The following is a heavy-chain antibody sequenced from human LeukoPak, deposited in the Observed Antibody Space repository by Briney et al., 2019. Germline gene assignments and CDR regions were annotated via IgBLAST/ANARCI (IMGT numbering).Heavy chain of an antibody. CDR1: GFTVSSNY. D-gene: IGHD3-22*01. Sequence: VGSLRLSCAASGFTVSSNYMSWVRQAPGKGLEWVSVIYSGGSTYYADSVKGRFTISRDNSKNTLYLQMNSLRAEDTAVYYCARGLITMIVVVIDYWGQGTLVTVSS. CDR2: IYSGGST. J-gene: IGHJ4*02. CDR3: ARGLITMIVVVIDY. V-gene: IGHV3-53*01.